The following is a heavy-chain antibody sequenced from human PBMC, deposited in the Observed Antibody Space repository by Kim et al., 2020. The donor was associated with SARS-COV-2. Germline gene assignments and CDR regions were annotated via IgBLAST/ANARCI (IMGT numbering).Heavy chain of an antibody. J-gene: IGHJ4*02. V-gene: IGHV3-7*01. Sequence: GGSLRLSCAASGFTFSDYWMSWVRQAPENGLEWVANIKKDGSEKYYVDSVKGRSTISRDNGKNSLYLQMNSLRAEDTAVYYCATYAHTYWGQGTLVTVSS. CDR2: IKKDGSEK. CDR3: ATYAHTY. D-gene: IGHD2-2*01. CDR1: GFTFSDYW.